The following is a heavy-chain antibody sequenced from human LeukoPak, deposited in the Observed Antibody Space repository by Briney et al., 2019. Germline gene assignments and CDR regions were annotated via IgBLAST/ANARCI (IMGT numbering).Heavy chain of an antibody. CDR1: GGTFSSYA. CDR2: IIPIFGTA. V-gene: IGHV1-69*13. J-gene: IGHJ6*02. D-gene: IGHD2-15*01. Sequence: ASVKVSCKASGGTFSSYAISWVRQAPGQGLEWMGGIIPIFGTANYAQKFQSRVTITADESTSTAYMELSSLRSEDTAVYYCARTRGDYSVGMDVWGQGTTVTVSS. CDR3: ARTRGDYSVGMDV.